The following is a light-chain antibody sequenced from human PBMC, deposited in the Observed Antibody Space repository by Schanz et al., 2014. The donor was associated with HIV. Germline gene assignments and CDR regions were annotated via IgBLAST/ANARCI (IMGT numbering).Light chain of an antibody. CDR3: LSYDIGLSSYV. CDR1: SSNIEVNP. Sequence: QSVLSQPPSASGTPGQRVTISCSGTSSNIEVNPVDWYLQLPGTAPKLLVYGGTYRPSGVSARLSGTQSGTSASLAITGLQAEDEGDYYCLSYDIGLSSYVFGAGTKLTVL. V-gene: IGLV1-40*01. J-gene: IGLJ1*01. CDR2: GGT.